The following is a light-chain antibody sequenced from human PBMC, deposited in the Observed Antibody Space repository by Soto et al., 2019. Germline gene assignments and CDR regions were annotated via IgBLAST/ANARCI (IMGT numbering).Light chain of an antibody. J-gene: IGLJ1*01. CDR1: SSDVGGYNY. Sequence: QSALTQPPSASGSPGQSVTISCTGTSSDVGGYNYVSWYQKHPGKAPKLMIYEVSKRPSGVPHRFSGSKSGNTASLTVSGLQAEDEADYYCNSHAGSNTLYVFGTGTKVTVL. CDR3: NSHAGSNTLYV. CDR2: EVS. V-gene: IGLV2-8*01.